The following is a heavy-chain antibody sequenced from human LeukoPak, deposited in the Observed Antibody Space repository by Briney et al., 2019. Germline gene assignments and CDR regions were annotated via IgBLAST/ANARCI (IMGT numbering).Heavy chain of an antibody. Sequence: ASVKVSCKASGYTFTSYGISWVRQAPGQGLEWMGWISAYNGNTNYAQKLQGRVTMTTDTSTSTAYMELRSLRSDDTAVYYCARALSIAVAGEGDWFDPWGQGTLVTVSS. CDR3: ARALSIAVAGEGDWFDP. CDR1: GYTFTSYG. D-gene: IGHD6-19*01. CDR2: ISAYNGNT. V-gene: IGHV1-18*04. J-gene: IGHJ5*02.